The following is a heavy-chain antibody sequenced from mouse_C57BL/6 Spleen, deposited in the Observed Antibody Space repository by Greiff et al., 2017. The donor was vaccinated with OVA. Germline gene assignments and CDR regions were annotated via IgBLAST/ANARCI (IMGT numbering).Heavy chain of an antibody. CDR2: IDPSDSYT. J-gene: IGHJ3*01. CDR1: GYTFTSYW. CDR3: ARAGDYDSFAY. D-gene: IGHD2-4*01. Sequence: QVQLQPGAELVRPGTSVKLSCKASGYTFTSYWMHWVKQRPGQGLEWIGVIDPSDSYTNYNQKFKGKATLTVDTSSSTAYMQLSSLTSEDSAVYYCARAGDYDSFAYWGQGTLVTVSA. V-gene: IGHV1-59*01.